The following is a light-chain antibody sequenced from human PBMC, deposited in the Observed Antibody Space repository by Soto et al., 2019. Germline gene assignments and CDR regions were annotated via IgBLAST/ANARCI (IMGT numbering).Light chain of an antibody. V-gene: IGLV1-40*01. CDR3: QSYDSSLSGYV. J-gene: IGLJ1*01. CDR1: SSNIGAGYD. CDR2: VNN. Sequence: QSVLTQPPSVSGVPGQRITISCTGTSSNIGAGYDVHWYQQLPGTAPKLLIYVNNNRPSGVPDRFSGSKSGTSASLAITGLQAEDEADYYCQSYDSSLSGYVFGAGTKVTVL.